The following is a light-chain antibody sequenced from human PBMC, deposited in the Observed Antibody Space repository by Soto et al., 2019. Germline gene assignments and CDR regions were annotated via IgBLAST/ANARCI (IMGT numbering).Light chain of an antibody. CDR1: HDITSY. Sequence: DLQMTQSPSSLSASVGERVTITCQASHDITSYLNWYQHKPGKAPKLLIYDASILEAGVPSRFSGSGCGTDFTFTISSLQPEDVATYYCQKCDYLPIFGPGTTVDFK. J-gene: IGKJ3*01. V-gene: IGKV1-33*01. CDR3: QKCDYLPI. CDR2: DAS.